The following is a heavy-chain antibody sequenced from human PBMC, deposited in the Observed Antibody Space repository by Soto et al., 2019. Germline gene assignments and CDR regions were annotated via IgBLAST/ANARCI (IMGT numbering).Heavy chain of an antibody. CDR2: IKKDGSEK. V-gene: IGHV3-7*01. J-gene: IGHJ4*02. Sequence: PGGSLRLSCAASGFTFSSYGMSWVRQAPGKGLEWVANIKKDGSEKYYVDSVKGRFTISRDNAKNSLYLQMNSLRAEDTAVYYCASDTGYGGSISTFDYWGQGTLVTVSS. D-gene: IGHD5-12*01. CDR1: GFTFSSYG. CDR3: ASDTGYGGSISTFDY.